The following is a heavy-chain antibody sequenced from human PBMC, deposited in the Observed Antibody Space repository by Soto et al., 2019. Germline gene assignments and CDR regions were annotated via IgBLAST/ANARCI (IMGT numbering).Heavy chain of an antibody. CDR1: GGSISSSSYY. CDR2: IYYSGST. V-gene: IGHV4-39*01. Sequence: SETLSLTCTVSGGSISSSSYYWGWIRQPPGKGLEWIGSIYYSGSTYYNLSLKSRVTISVDTSKNQFSLKLSSVTAADTAVYYCARLATYYDILTGYSPPAGYGMDVWGQGTTVT. D-gene: IGHD3-9*01. CDR3: ARLATYYDILTGYSPPAGYGMDV. J-gene: IGHJ6*02.